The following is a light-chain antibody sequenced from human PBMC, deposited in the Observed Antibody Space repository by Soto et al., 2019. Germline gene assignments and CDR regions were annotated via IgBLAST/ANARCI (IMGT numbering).Light chain of an antibody. Sequence: ILLTQSPDTLSLSPGSTAILSCRASQTVDTYSAWYQLKPGQRPRLLIYGAFSTALGIPDRFIGSGSGTNFTLTIHRLEPEDFAVYFCQQYATSPITFGQGTRLEIK. V-gene: IGKV3-20*01. CDR2: GAF. CDR1: QTVDTY. J-gene: IGKJ5*01. CDR3: QQYATSPIT.